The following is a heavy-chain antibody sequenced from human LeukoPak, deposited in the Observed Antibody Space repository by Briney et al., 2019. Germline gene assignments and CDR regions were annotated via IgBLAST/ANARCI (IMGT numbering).Heavy chain of an antibody. J-gene: IGHJ4*02. V-gene: IGHV4-4*07. Sequence: PSETLSLTCTVSGGSISSYYWSWIRQPAGKGLEWIGRIYTSGSTNYNPSLKSRVTMTVDTSKNQFSLKLSSVTAADTAVYYCARGRIYGSGSYYKFWGQGTLVTVSS. D-gene: IGHD3-10*01. CDR1: GGSISSYY. CDR3: ARGRIYGSGSYYKF. CDR2: IYTSGST.